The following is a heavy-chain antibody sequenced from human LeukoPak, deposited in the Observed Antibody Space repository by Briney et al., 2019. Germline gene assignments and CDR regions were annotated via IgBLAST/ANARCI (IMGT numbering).Heavy chain of an antibody. J-gene: IGHJ4*02. CDR1: GFTFSTYD. CDR2: ISSGGGNI. V-gene: IGHV3-23*01. CDR3: ARKTDSGGQGDY. Sequence: GGSLTVYCAASGFTFSTYDMRWVGQAQGKGGEWVSAISSGGGNIDYADSVEGRFTISRDNSKNTVFLQINSLRAEDTAVYYCARKTDSGGQGDYWGPGTLVTVSS. D-gene: IGHD3-22*01.